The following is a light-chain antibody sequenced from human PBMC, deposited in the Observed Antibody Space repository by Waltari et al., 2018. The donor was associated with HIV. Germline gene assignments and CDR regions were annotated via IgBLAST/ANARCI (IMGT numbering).Light chain of an antibody. CDR3: SSYAGSATLV. V-gene: IGLV2-23*01. CDR2: EGS. J-gene: IGLJ3*02. Sequence: QSALTQPASVSGSPGQSITISCTGTSSDVGSYNLVSWYQQHPGKAPKLMMYEGSKRPSGVSNRFSGSKSANTASLTISGLQAEDEADYYCSSYAGSATLVFGGGTKLTVL. CDR1: SSDVGSYNL.